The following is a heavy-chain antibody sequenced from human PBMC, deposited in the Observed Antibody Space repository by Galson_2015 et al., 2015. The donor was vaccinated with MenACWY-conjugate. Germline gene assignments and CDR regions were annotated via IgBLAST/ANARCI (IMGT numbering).Heavy chain of an antibody. CDR1: GFSVGSSA. Sequence: SMRPAYAAYGFSVGSSAITWVRQGPGNRLAPVSGFRSTGHSTNYDNPVNGRFTIPSDIPKNTLYLQMNNLRAEDTALYYCAKVSPGGWYWDYWGQGTLVTVSS. D-gene: IGHD6-19*01. V-gene: IGHV3-23*01. J-gene: IGHJ4*02. CDR3: AKVSPGGWYWDY. CDR2: FRSTGHST.